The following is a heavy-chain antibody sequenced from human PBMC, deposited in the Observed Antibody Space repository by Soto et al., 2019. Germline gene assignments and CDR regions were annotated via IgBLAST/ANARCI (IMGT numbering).Heavy chain of an antibody. CDR1: GFTFSSYS. CDR2: ISSSSSTI. J-gene: IGHJ4*02. Sequence: GGSLRLSCAASGFTFSSYSMNWVRQAPGKGLEWVSYISSSSSTIYYADSVKGRFTISRDNAKNSLYLQMNSLRDEDTAVYYCASLYYYDSSGFDYWGQGTLVTVSS. CDR3: ASLYYYDSSGFDY. D-gene: IGHD3-22*01. V-gene: IGHV3-48*02.